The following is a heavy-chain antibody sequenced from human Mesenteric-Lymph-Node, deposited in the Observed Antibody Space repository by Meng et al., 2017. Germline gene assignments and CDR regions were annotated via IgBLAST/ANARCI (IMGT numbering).Heavy chain of an antibody. Sequence: QVQLKLWGADVLKSSEILSLTCAVYGGSLSGYYWSWIRQPPGKGLEWMGEVYHNGVTKYSPSLRSRVVISIDTSKNQFSLNLRSVSAADTAMYYCARGGATPMIIKYWGPGTLVTVSS. CDR1: GGSLSGYY. J-gene: IGHJ4*02. CDR3: ARGGATPMIIKY. V-gene: IGHV4-34*02. CDR2: VYHNGVT. D-gene: IGHD3-10*01.